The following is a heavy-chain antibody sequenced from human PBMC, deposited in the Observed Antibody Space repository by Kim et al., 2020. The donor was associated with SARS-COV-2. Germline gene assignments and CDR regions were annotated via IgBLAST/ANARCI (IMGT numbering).Heavy chain of an antibody. D-gene: IGHD3-10*01. J-gene: IGHJ4*02. CDR3: ARDDFYFDSGSGNLAY. V-gene: IGHV3-33*05. CDR1: GFTFSSNG. CDR2: ISYDGSKK. Sequence: GGSLRLSCAASGFTFSSNGMHWVRQSPGKGLEWVAVISYDGSKKFYSASVKDRFTISRDNSRNTLSLQMNSLRAEDTALYYCARDDFYFDSGSGNLAYWGQGTLGTVSS.